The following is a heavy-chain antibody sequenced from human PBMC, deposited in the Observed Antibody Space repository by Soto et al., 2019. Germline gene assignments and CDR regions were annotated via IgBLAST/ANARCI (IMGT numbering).Heavy chain of an antibody. Sequence: GGSLRLSCAASGFTFSSYGMHWVRQAPGKGLEWVAVISYDGSNKYYADSVKGRFTISRDNSKNTLYLQMNSLRAEETAVYYCAKDGVGSGGSCYSGRCGNYYYYMDVWGKGTTVTVSS. J-gene: IGHJ6*03. CDR3: AKDGVGSGGSCYSGRCGNYYYYMDV. CDR1: GFTFSSYG. D-gene: IGHD2-15*01. CDR2: ISYDGSNK. V-gene: IGHV3-30*18.